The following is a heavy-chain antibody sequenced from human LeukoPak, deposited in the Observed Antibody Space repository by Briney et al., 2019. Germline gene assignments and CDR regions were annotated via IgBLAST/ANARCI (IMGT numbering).Heavy chain of an antibody. CDR2: INGSGNT. V-gene: IGHV4-4*07. CDR1: GASTSNYY. J-gene: IGHJ4*02. CDR3: ARSRGRGYSDY. D-gene: IGHD6-25*01. Sequence: PSETLSLTCSVSGASTSNYYWRWLRQPAGQGLEGFGRINGSGNTNYNPSLQSRVTMSLDTSKNQFSLKLTSVTAADTAEYYCARSRGRGYSDYWGQGTLVTVSS.